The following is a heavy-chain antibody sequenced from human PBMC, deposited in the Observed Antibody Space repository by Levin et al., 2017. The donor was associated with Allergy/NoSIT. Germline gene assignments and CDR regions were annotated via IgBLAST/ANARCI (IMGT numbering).Heavy chain of an antibody. CDR2: ISYVGSEK. CDR1: GFIFSSYA. Sequence: GESLKISCAGSGFIFSSYAMHWVRQAPGTGLEWVAVISYVGSEKYYADSVKGRFTISRDNSQNTLSLQMNNLRAEDTAMYYCARGQDAIYSSSTCCQPGSSFDIWGQGTTVTVSS. V-gene: IGHV3-30-3*01. D-gene: IGHD2-2*01. CDR3: ARGQDAIYSSSTCCQPGSSFDI. J-gene: IGHJ3*02.